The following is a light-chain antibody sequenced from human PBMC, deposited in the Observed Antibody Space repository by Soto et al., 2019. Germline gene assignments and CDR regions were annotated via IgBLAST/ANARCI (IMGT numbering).Light chain of an antibody. CDR2: WAS. CDR3: QQYYSTLALT. V-gene: IGKV4-1*01. J-gene: IGKJ4*01. Sequence: DIVMTQPPDSLAVSLGERATINCKSSQSVLYSSNNKNYLAWYQQKPGQPPKLLIYWASTRESGVPDRFSGSGSGTDFTLTISSLQAEDVAVYYCQQYYSTLALTFGGGTKVDIK. CDR1: QSVLYSSNNKNY.